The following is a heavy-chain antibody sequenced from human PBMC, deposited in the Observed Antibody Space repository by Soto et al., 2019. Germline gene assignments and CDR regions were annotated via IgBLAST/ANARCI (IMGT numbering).Heavy chain of an antibody. D-gene: IGHD2-15*01. Sequence: QVQLVESGGVVVQPGRSPRLSCAASGFTFSNFGMHWVRQAPGKGLEWVAAISSDGGDKYYSHSVKDRFTISRDNSKNTLVLQMNSLRVEDTAVYYCVKGSEVARQELDHWGQGILVTVSS. V-gene: IGHV3-30*18. CDR3: VKGSEVARQELDH. CDR1: GFTFSNFG. CDR2: ISSDGGDK. J-gene: IGHJ4*02.